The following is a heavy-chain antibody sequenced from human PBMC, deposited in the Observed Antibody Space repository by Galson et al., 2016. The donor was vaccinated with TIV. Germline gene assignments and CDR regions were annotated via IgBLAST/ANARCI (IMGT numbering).Heavy chain of an antibody. V-gene: IGHV4-61*02. CDR2: IHTDGIT. J-gene: IGHJ2*01. Sequence: TLSLTCTVSGGSISSGNYYWSWIRQPAGKGLEWIGRIHTDGITNCNPSLKSRVTISADTSKSQFSLNLNSVTAADTAVYYCARVPPAGHHWYFDLWGRGTLVTVSS. CDR3: ARVPPAGHHWYFDL. CDR1: GGSISSGNYY. D-gene: IGHD2-15*01.